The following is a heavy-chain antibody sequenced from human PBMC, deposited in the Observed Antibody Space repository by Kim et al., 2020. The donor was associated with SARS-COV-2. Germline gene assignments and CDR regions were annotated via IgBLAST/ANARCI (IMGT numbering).Heavy chain of an antibody. CDR3: ARAPRVTIFGVVDWFHP. J-gene: IGHJ5*02. Sequence: ASVKVSCKASGYTFTSYAMNWVRQAHGQGLEWMGWNNANTGNPTYAQGFTGRFVFSLDTSVSTAYLQISSLKDEDTAVYYCARAPRVTIFGVVDWFHPWG. CDR1: GYTFTSYA. V-gene: IGHV7-4-1*02. CDR2: NNANTGNP. D-gene: IGHD3-3*01.